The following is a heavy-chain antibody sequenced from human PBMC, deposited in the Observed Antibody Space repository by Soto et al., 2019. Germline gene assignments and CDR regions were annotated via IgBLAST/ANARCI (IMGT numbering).Heavy chain of an antibody. D-gene: IGHD3-16*01. CDR3: AREGAYDYVWGSQRDPWWFDP. CDR1: GYTFTSYA. V-gene: IGHV1-3*01. Sequence: QVQLVQSGAEVKKPGASVKVSCKASGYTFTSYAMHWVRQAPGQRLEWMGWINAGNGNTKYSQKFQGRVTITRDTSASTAYMELSSLRSEDTAVYYCAREGAYDYVWGSQRDPWWFDPWGQGTLVTVSS. J-gene: IGHJ5*02. CDR2: INAGNGNT.